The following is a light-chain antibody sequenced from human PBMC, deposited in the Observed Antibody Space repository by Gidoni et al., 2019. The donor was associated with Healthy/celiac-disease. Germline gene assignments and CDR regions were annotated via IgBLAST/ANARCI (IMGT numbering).Light chain of an antibody. CDR1: QSIATY. CDR2: TAS. V-gene: IGKV1-39*01. Sequence: DIHMTQSPSSLSASVGDRVTITCRASQSIATYLNWYQQKPGKAPKLLIYTASSLQSGVPSRFSGSGSGTEFTLTISSLQPEDFATYYCQQSYSNPPVTFXGXTKVXIK. CDR3: QQSYSNPPVT. J-gene: IGKJ4*01.